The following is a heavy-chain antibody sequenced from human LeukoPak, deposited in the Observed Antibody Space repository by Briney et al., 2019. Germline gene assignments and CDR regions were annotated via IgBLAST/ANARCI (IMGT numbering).Heavy chain of an antibody. CDR1: GYTLTELS. Sequence: ASVKVSCKVSGYTLTELSMHWVRKAPGKGLEWRGGFDPKDGETIYAQKFQGRVTMTEDTSTDTAYMELSSLRSEDTAVYYCATPQQRASYPIAAAGPLDYWGQGTLVTVSS. V-gene: IGHV1-24*01. CDR2: FDPKDGET. D-gene: IGHD6-13*01. J-gene: IGHJ4*02. CDR3: ATPQQRASYPIAAAGPLDY.